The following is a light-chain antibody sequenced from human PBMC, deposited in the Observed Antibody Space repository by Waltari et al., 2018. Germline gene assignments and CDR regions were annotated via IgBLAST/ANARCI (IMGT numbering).Light chain of an antibody. J-gene: IGKJ5*01. Sequence: EIVMTQSPATLSVSPGETDTLPCRASQSVSSNVAWYQKKPGQAPRLLIYDASTRATSIPAKFRGSGSGTEFTLTISSLQSEDFAVYYCQQYNRWPPITFGHGTRLEIK. CDR1: QSVSSN. CDR2: DAS. V-gene: IGKV3-15*01. CDR3: QQYNRWPPIT.